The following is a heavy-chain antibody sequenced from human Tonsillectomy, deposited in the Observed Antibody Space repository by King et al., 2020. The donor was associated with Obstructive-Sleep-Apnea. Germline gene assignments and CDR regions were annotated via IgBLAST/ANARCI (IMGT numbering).Heavy chain of an antibody. CDR2: ISYNGNNQ. Sequence: VQLVESGGGVVQPGRSLRLSCAASGFTFSSYAMHWVRQAPGKGLEWVALISYNGNNQYYADSVKGRFTISRDNSKNTLFLQMDSLRAEDTALYYCVRDQRASEGAYVMAPPGCLLDYWGQGTLVTISS. V-gene: IGHV3-30-3*01. CDR1: GFTFSSYA. CDR3: VRDQRASEGAYVMAPPGCLLDY. D-gene: IGHD2-21*01. J-gene: IGHJ4*02.